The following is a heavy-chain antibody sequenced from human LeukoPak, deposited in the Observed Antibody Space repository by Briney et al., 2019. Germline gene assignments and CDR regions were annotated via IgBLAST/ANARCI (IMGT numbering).Heavy chain of an antibody. CDR3: ARHGGSADIDY. CDR1: GGSISSGSYY. Sequence: SETLSLTCTVSGGSISSGSYYWSWIRQPAGKGLEWIGRIYTSGSTNYNPSLKSRVTISVDTSKNQFSLKPSSVTAADTAVYYCARHGGSADIDYWGQGTLVTVSS. V-gene: IGHV4-61*02. J-gene: IGHJ4*02. CDR2: IYTSGST. D-gene: IGHD6-6*01.